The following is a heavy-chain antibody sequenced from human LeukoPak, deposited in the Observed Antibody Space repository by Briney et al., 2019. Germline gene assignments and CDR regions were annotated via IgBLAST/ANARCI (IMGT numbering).Heavy chain of an antibody. Sequence: GGSLRLSCAASGFTFSSNYMHWVRQAPGKGLEWVAVISYDGSNKYYADSVKGRFTISRDNSKNTLYLQMNSLRAEDTAVYYCARDFYSSSPDVFDIWGKGTRFTVSS. D-gene: IGHD6-6*01. CDR3: ARDFYSSSPDVFDI. V-gene: IGHV3-30-3*01. J-gene: IGHJ3*02. CDR1: GFTFSSNY. CDR2: ISYDGSNK.